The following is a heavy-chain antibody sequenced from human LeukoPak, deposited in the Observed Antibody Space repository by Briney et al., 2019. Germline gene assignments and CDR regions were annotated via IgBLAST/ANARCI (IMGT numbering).Heavy chain of an antibody. V-gene: IGHV4-61*05. D-gene: IGHD3-22*01. Sequence: SETLSLTCTVSGGSISGSSYYWGWIRLPPGEGLEWIGYIYYSGSTNYNPSLRSRVTISVDTSKNQFSLKLSSVTAADTAVYYCARSSESYDSSGYYSYYFDYWGQGTLVTVSS. J-gene: IGHJ4*02. CDR3: ARSSESYDSSGYYSYYFDY. CDR2: IYYSGST. CDR1: GGSISGSSYY.